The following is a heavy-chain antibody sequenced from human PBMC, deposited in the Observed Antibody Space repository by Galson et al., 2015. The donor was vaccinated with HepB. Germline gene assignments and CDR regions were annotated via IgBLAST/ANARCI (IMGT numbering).Heavy chain of an antibody. CDR1: GYSFTSYW. J-gene: IGHJ2*01. Sequence: QSGAEVKKPGESLRISCKGSGYSFTSYWISWVRQMPGKGLEWMGRIDPSDSYTDYSPSFQGHVTISADKSISTAYLQWSSLKASDTAMYYCASSGPRYDSSGYYYVNWYFDLWGRGTLVTVSS. V-gene: IGHV5-10-1*01. CDR3: ASSGPRYDSSGYYYVNWYFDL. CDR2: IDPSDSYT. D-gene: IGHD3-22*01.